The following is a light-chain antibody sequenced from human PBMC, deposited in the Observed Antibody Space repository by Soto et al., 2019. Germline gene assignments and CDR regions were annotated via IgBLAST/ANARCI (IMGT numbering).Light chain of an antibody. V-gene: IGKV3-15*01. J-gene: IGKJ1*01. CDR3: QHYNNWPPWT. CDR1: QSVSSN. CDR2: GAS. Sequence: EIVMTQSPATLSVSPGERATLSCRASQSVSSNFAWYQQKPGQAPRLLIYGASTRATGVPIRFSGSGSGTEFTLTISSLQSEYFAVYYCQHYNNWPPWTVGQGTKVEIK.